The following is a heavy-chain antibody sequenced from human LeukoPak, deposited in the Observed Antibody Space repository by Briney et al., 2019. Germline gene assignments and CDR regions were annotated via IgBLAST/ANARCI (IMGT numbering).Heavy chain of an antibody. D-gene: IGHD3-22*01. CDR3: ARHDPYYDSSGYCSFDY. J-gene: IGHJ4*02. CDR2: INHSGST. Sequence: SETLSLTCAVYGGSFSGYYWSWIRQPPGKGLEWIGEINHSGSTNYNPSLKSRVTISVDTSKNQFSLKLSSVTAADTAVYYCARHDPYYDSSGYCSFDYWGQGTLVTVSS. CDR1: GGSFSGYY. V-gene: IGHV4-34*01.